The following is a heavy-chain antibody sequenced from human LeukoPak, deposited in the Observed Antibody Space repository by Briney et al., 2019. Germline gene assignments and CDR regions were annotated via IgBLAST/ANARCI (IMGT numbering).Heavy chain of an antibody. J-gene: IGHJ5*02. CDR1: GFTFSSYS. D-gene: IGHD6-13*01. CDR3: ARTHSSSWYGNWFDP. V-gene: IGHV3-21*01. CDR2: ISSSSSYI. Sequence: GGSLRLSCAASGFTFSSYSMNWVRQAPGKGLEWVSSISSSSSYIYYADSVKGRFTISRDNAKNSLYLQMNSLRAEDTPVYYCARTHSSSWYGNWFDPWGQGTLVTVSS.